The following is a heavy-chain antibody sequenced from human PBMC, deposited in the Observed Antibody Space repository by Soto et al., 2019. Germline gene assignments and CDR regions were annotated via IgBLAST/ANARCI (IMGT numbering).Heavy chain of an antibody. Sequence: PXGSLRLSCAASGFTLSSYGMHWVRQAPGKGLEWVAVIWYDGSNKYYADSVKGRFTISRDNSKNTLYLQMNSLRAEDTAVYYCARDLIGAGIIAAAIRGEYYFDYWGQGTLVTVSS. CDR1: GFTLSSYG. V-gene: IGHV3-33*01. D-gene: IGHD6-13*01. CDR2: IWYDGSNK. J-gene: IGHJ4*02. CDR3: ARDLIGAGIIAAAIRGEYYFDY.